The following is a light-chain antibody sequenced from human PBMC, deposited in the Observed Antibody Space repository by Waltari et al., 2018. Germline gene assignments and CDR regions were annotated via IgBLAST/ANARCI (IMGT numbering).Light chain of an antibody. CDR2: WAS. Sequence: DIVMTQSPDSLAVSLGEWATIHCKSSQSVLYSSNNKNYLAWYQTKPGQPPRLLIYWASTRESGVPDRFSGSGSETDFTLTISSLQAEDVAVYYCQQYYSTPPLTFGGGTKVEIK. V-gene: IGKV4-1*01. CDR1: QSVLYSSNNKNY. CDR3: QQYYSTPPLT. J-gene: IGKJ4*01.